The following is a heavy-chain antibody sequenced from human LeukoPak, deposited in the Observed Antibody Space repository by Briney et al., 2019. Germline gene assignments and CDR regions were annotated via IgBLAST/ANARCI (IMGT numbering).Heavy chain of an antibody. Sequence: ASVKVSCKASGYTFISYYMHWVRQAPGQGLEWMGIINPSGGSTSYAQKFQGRVTMTRDTSTSTAYMELRSLRSDDTAVYYCARTTRDQRPSYWGQGTLVTVSS. CDR2: INPSGGST. D-gene: IGHD6-25*01. CDR3: ARTTRDQRPSY. CDR1: GYTFISYY. J-gene: IGHJ4*02. V-gene: IGHV1-46*01.